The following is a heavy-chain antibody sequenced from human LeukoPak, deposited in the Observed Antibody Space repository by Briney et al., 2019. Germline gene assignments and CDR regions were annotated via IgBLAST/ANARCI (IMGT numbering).Heavy chain of an antibody. D-gene: IGHD3-3*01. Sequence: SETQSLTCTVSGGSITGYYWSWIRQPPGKGLEWIGYVFYSGSTNYNPSLKSRVTISVDTSKNQFSLKLSSMTAADTAVYYCSLITTFGVLTVTDYWGQGTLVTVSS. J-gene: IGHJ4*02. V-gene: IGHV4-59*12. CDR3: SLITTFGVLTVTDY. CDR2: VFYSGST. CDR1: GGSITGYY.